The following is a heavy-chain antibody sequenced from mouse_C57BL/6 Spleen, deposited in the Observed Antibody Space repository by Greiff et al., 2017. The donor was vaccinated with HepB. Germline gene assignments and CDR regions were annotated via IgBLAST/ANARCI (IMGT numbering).Heavy chain of an antibody. J-gene: IGHJ2*01. CDR3: ARSKGSYYYFDY. V-gene: IGHV1-76*01. CDR1: GYTFTDYY. D-gene: IGHD1-3*01. CDR2: IYPGSGNT. Sequence: VQLQQSGAELVRPGASVKLSCKASGYTFTDYYINWVKQRPGQGLEWIARIYPGSGNTYYNEKFKGKATLTAEKSSSTAYMQLSSLTSEDSAVYFCARSKGSYYYFDYWGQGTTLTVSS.